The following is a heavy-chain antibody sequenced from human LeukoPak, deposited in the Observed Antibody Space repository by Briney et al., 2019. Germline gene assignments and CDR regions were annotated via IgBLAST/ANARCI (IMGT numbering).Heavy chain of an antibody. CDR1: GFTFSSYE. CDR2: ISSSGSTI. V-gene: IGHV3-48*03. J-gene: IGHJ4*02. CDR3: ARDMWRSYYFDY. Sequence: QAGGSLRLSCAASGFTFSSYEMNWLRQAPGKGLEWVSYISSSGSTIYYADSVKGRFTISRDNAKNSLYLQMNSLRAEDTAVYYCARDMWRSYYFDYWGQGTLVTVSS. D-gene: IGHD2-21*01.